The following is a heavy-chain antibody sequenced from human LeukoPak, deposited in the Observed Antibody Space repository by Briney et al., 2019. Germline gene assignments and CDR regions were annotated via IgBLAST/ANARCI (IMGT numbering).Heavy chain of an antibody. CDR1: GYTFTSYD. J-gene: IGHJ5*02. Sequence: ASVKVSCKASGYTFTSYDVNWVRQATGQGLEWMGWMNPNSGNTGYAQKFQGRVTMTRNTSISTAYMELSSLRSEDTAVYYCARGPSLYDFWSGYYLPRDWFDPWGQGTLVTVSS. CDR2: MNPNSGNT. D-gene: IGHD3-3*01. CDR3: ARGPSLYDFWSGYYLPRDWFDP. V-gene: IGHV1-8*01.